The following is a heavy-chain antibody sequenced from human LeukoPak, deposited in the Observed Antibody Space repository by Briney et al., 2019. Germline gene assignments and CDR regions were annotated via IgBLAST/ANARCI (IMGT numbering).Heavy chain of an antibody. Sequence: PSETLSLTCTVSGGSISSSSYYWGWIRQPPGKGLEWIGSIYYSGSTYYNPSLKSRVTISVDTSKNQFSLKLSSVTAADTAVYYCARGQRESSGWSIDFDYWGQGTLVTVSS. V-gene: IGHV4-39*07. D-gene: IGHD6-19*01. CDR2: IYYSGST. CDR1: GGSISSSSYY. J-gene: IGHJ4*02. CDR3: ARGQRESSGWSIDFDY.